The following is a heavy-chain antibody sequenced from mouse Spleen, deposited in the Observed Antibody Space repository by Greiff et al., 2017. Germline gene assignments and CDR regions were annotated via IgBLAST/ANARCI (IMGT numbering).Heavy chain of an antibody. D-gene: IGHD2-10*02. CDR2: IWGGGST. Sequence: VMLVESGPGLVAPSQSLSITCTVSGFSLTDYGVSWIRQPPGKGLEWLGVIWGGGSTYYNSALKSRLSISKDNSKSQVFLKMNSLQTDDTAMYYCAKQQYGNYFAWFAYWGQGTLVTVSA. CDR1: GFSLTDYG. V-gene: IGHV2-6-5*01. J-gene: IGHJ3*01. CDR3: AKQQYGNYFAWFAY.